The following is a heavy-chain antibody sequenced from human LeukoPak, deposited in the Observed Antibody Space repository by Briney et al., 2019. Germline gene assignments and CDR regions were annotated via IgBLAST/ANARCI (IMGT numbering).Heavy chain of an antibody. D-gene: IGHD3-22*01. J-gene: IGHJ4*02. V-gene: IGHV3-23*01. CDR2: ISGNGGKT. Sequence: PGGSLRLSCAASGFTFSTYGMSWVRQAPGKGLEWVSAISGNGGKTYYADSVKGRFTISRDNSKSTLYLQMSSLRAEDTAVYYCARENYDSSGYYFDYWGQGTLVTVSS. CDR1: GFTFSTYG. CDR3: ARENYDSSGYYFDY.